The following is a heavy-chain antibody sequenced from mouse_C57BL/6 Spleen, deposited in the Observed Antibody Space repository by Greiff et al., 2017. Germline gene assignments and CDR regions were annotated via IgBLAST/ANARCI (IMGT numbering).Heavy chain of an antibody. CDR1: GYAFTNYL. CDR2: LNPGSGGT. D-gene: IGHD2-4*01. J-gene: IGHJ2*01. V-gene: IGHV1-54*01. CDR3: ARAGDYDHFDY. Sequence: QVQLQQSGAELVRPGTSVKVSCKASGYAFTNYLIEWVKQRPGQGLEWIGVLNPGSGGTNYNEKFKGKATLTADKSSSTAYMQLSSLTSEDSAVYFCARAGDYDHFDYWGQGTTLTVSS.